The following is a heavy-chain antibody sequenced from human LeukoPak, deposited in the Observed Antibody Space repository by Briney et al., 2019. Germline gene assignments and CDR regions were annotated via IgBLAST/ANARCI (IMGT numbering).Heavy chain of an antibody. CDR2: IYYSGGT. CDR3: ATLITGTTYVASGTYYKAWFDP. Sequence: SETLSLTCTVSGGSLRSDYWSWIRQPPGKGLEWIGYIYYSGGTNYNPSLKSRVTISVDTSKNQFSLKLSSVTAADTAVYYCATLITGTTYVASGTYYKAWFDPWCQGTLVTVSS. D-gene: IGHD3-10*01. V-gene: IGHV4-59*08. CDR1: GGSLRSDY. J-gene: IGHJ5*02.